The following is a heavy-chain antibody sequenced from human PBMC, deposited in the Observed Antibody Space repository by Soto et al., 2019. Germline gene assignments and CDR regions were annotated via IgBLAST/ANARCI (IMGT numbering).Heavy chain of an antibody. V-gene: IGHV3-33*01. Sequence: GGSLRLSCAASGFTFSSYGMHWVRQAPGKGLEWVAVIWYDGSNKYYADSVKGRFTISRDNSKNTLYLQMNSLRAEDTAVYYCARKLQYYYYYMDVWGKGTTVTVSS. D-gene: IGHD4-4*01. CDR2: IWYDGSNK. J-gene: IGHJ6*03. CDR3: ARKLQYYYYYMDV. CDR1: GFTFSSYG.